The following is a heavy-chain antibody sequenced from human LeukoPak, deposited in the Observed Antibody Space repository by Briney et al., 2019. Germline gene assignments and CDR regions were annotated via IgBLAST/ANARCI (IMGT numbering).Heavy chain of an antibody. CDR1: GYTFTGYY. Sequence: ASAKVSCKASGYTFTGYYMHWVRQAPGQGLEWMGWINPNSGGTNYAQKFQGRVTMTRDTSISTAYMELSRLRSDDTAVYYCARDIAYSYGNDYWGQGTLVTVSS. V-gene: IGHV1-2*02. CDR2: INPNSGGT. D-gene: IGHD5-18*01. CDR3: ARDIAYSYGNDY. J-gene: IGHJ4*02.